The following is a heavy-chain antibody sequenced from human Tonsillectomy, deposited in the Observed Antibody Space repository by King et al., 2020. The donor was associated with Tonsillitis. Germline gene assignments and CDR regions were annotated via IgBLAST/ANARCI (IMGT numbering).Heavy chain of an antibody. CDR3: ARDQYYDFWSGYYFDVQQLVLRLDAFDI. D-gene: IGHD3-3*01. Sequence: VQLVESGGGLVKPGGSLRLSGAASGFTFSDYYMSWIRQAPGKGLEWVSYISSSGSTIYYADSVKGRFTISRDNAKNSLYLQMNSLRAEDTAVYYCARDQYYDFWSGYYFDVQQLVLRLDAFDIWGQGTMVTVSS. J-gene: IGHJ3*02. V-gene: IGHV3-11*01. CDR1: GFTFSDYY. CDR2: ISSSGSTI.